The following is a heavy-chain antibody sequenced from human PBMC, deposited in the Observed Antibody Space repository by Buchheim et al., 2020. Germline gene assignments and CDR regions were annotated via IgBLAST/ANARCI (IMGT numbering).Heavy chain of an antibody. Sequence: EVQLVESGGGLVKPGGSLRLSCAASGFTFSSYSMNWVRQAPGKGLEWVSGISDSGGSTYYADSVRGRFTISRDNSKNTLFLQMNSLRAEDTAVYYCARFDYLPFDYWGQGTL. D-gene: IGHD3-10*01. CDR2: ISDSGGST. V-gene: IGHV3-23*04. CDR1: GFTFSSYS. CDR3: ARFDYLPFDY. J-gene: IGHJ4*02.